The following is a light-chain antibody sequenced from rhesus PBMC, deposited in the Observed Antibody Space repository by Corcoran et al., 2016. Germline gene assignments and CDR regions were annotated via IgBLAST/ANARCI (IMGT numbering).Light chain of an antibody. CDR2: AAS. CDR3: QQHNSYPFT. V-gene: IGKV1-25*01. CDR1: QGISSY. J-gene: IGKJ3*01. Sequence: DIQMTQSPSSLSASVGDRVTITCRASQGISSYLAWYQQTPGKAPKLLIYAASTLESGVPSRFSGSGAGTYFKLTSSSLQPEDFATYYCQQHNSYPFTFGPGTKLDIK.